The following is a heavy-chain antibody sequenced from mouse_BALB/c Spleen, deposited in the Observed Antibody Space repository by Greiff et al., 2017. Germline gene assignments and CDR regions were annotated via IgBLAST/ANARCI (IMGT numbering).Heavy chain of an antibody. CDR3: ARCGEGAMDY. CDR1: GFNIKDTY. J-gene: IGHJ4*01. V-gene: IGHV14-3*02. CDR2: IDPANGNT. Sequence: EVKLMESGAELVKPGASVKLSCTASGFNIKDTYMHWVKQRPEQGLEWIGRIDPANGNTKYDPKFQGKATITADTSSNTAYLQLSSLTSEDTAVYYCARCGEGAMDYWGQGTSVTVSS.